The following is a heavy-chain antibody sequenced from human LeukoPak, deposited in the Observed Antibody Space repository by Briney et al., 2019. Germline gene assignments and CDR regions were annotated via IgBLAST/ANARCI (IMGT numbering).Heavy chain of an antibody. Sequence: GGSLRLSCAAYGFTFSNYAMSWVRQAPGKGLEWVSAISDSGGDTYHADSVKGRFTISRDNAKNSLYLQMNSLRAEDTALYYCARERATLDYYYYMGVWGKGTTVTVSS. V-gene: IGHV3-23*01. CDR1: GFTFSNYA. D-gene: IGHD5-12*01. CDR3: ARERATLDYYYYMGV. CDR2: ISDSGGDT. J-gene: IGHJ6*03.